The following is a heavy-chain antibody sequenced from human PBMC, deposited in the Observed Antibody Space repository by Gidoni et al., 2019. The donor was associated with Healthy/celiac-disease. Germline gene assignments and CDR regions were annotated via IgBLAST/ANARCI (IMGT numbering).Heavy chain of an antibody. V-gene: IGHV1-24*01. J-gene: IGHJ4*02. D-gene: IGHD1-26*01. CDR2: VDPEDGEP. CDR1: GSTLTEFS. CDR3: ETEGWELPYFDY. Sequence: QVQLVQSGAEVKKPGASVKVSCKVYGSTLTEFSIHWVRQAPGKGLEWMGGVDPEDGEPISAQKFEARVTVTEDTSTDTASMELGSLRSEDTPVYYCETEGWELPYFDYWGQGTLVTVSS.